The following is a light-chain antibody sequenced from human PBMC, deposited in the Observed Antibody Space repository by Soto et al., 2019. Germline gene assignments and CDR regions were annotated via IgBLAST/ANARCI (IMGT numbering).Light chain of an antibody. Sequence: DIQMTQSPSTLSGSVGDRVTITCRASQTISSWLAWYQQKPGKAPKLLIYKASTLKSGVPSRFSGSGSGTEFTLTISRLEPYDFSTYYCQHYNSYSEAFGQGTKVELK. J-gene: IGKJ1*01. CDR1: QTISSW. V-gene: IGKV1-5*03. CDR2: KAS. CDR3: QHYNSYSEA.